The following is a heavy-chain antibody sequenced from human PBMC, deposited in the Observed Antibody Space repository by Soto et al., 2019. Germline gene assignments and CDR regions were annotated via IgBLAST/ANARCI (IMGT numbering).Heavy chain of an antibody. CDR2: INHSGST. CDR3: ARRVNCSGGSCHPRRSRPIAY. V-gene: IGHV4-34*01. J-gene: IGHJ4*02. D-gene: IGHD2-15*01. CDR1: GGSFSGYY. Sequence: PSETLSLTCAVYGGSFSGYYWSWIRQPPGKGLEWIGEINHSGSTNYNPSLKSRVTISVDTSKNQFSLKLSSVTAADTAVYYCARRVNCSGGSCHPRRSRPIAYWGQGTLVTVSS.